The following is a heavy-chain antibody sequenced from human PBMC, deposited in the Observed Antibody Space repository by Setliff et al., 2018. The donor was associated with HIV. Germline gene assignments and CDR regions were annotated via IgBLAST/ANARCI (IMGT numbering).Heavy chain of an antibody. Sequence: ASVKVSCKASGYTFTSYYMHWVRQAPGQGLEWMGIINPSGGSTSYAQKLQGRVTMTRDTSKNQFSLNVNSVTAPDTAVYYCVRHTRDTSLAHYYYYIDVWGKGTTVTVSS. CDR1: GYTFTSYY. CDR2: INPSGGST. J-gene: IGHJ6*03. V-gene: IGHV1-46*01. D-gene: IGHD5-18*01. CDR3: VRHTRDTSLAHYYYYIDV.